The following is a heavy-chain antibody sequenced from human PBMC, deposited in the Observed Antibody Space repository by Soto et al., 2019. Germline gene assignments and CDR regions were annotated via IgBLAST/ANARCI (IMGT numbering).Heavy chain of an antibody. CDR3: ARYYHLSPNYYGSGSYFDY. CDR2: IYYSGST. V-gene: IGHV4-59*01. Sequence: QVQLQESGPGLVKPSETLSLTCTVSGGSISSYYWSWIRQPPGKGLEWIGYIYYSGSTNYNPSLKSRVTKSVDTSQNQFSLKLSSVTAADTAVYYCARYYHLSPNYYGSGSYFDYWGQGTLVTVSS. CDR1: GGSISSYY. D-gene: IGHD3-10*01. J-gene: IGHJ4*02.